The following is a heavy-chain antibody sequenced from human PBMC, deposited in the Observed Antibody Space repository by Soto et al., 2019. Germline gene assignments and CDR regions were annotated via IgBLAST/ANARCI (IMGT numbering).Heavy chain of an antibody. CDR1: AYTFTTYG. CDR2: ISGYNGQT. J-gene: IGHJ6*02. D-gene: IGHD3-16*01. CDR3: ARDTRKELWVEGLNAMDV. V-gene: IGHV1-18*01. Sequence: QVQLVQSGPEVKKSGASVKVSCKASAYTFTTYGVSWVRQAPGQGLEWMGWISGYNGQTNYAQKFRGRVTFTTDTSTSKAYMALRSLRPDNKAMYFCARDTRKELWVEGLNAMDVWGQGTAVTVS.